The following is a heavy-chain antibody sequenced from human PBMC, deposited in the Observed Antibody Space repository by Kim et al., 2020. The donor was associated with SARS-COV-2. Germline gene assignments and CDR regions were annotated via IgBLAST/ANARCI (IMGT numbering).Heavy chain of an antibody. CDR2: ISSSGSTI. CDR1: GFTFSSYE. J-gene: IGHJ4*02. CDR3: ATFPWFGAEGDY. D-gene: IGHD3-10*01. Sequence: GGSLRLSCAASGFTFSSYEMNWVRQAPGKGLEWVSYISSSGSTIYYADSVKGRFTISRDNAKNSLYLQMNSLRAEDTAVYYCATFPWFGAEGDYWGQGTLVTVSS. V-gene: IGHV3-48*03.